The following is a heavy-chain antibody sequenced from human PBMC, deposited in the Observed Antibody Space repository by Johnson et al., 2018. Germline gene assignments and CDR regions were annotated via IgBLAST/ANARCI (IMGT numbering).Heavy chain of an antibody. V-gene: IGHV3-48*01. Sequence: VQLVQSGGGLGQPGQSLRLSCAASGFTFSSYAMSWVRQAPGKGLEWVSYISRSSSTIYYADSVKGRFTISRDNAKKSLYLQMNSLRAEDTAVYDRGRSGSGYMDGWGKGTTVTVSS. CDR1: GFTFSSYA. J-gene: IGHJ6*03. CDR2: ISRSSSTI. CDR3: GRSGSGYMDG. D-gene: IGHD3-22*01.